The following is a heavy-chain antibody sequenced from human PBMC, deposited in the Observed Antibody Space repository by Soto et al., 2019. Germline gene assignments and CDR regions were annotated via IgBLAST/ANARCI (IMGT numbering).Heavy chain of an antibody. J-gene: IGHJ4*02. CDR1: GGSFSGYY. CDR3: ARGRWLRQSFDY. Sequence: QVQLEQWGAGLLKPSETLSLTCAVYGGSFSGYYWSWIRQPPGKGLEWIGEINHSGSTNYNPSLKRRXKIXVXRSKNQFSLNLYSVTAADTAVYYCARGRWLRQSFDYWGQGTLVTVSS. D-gene: IGHD5-12*01. V-gene: IGHV4-34*02. CDR2: INHSGST.